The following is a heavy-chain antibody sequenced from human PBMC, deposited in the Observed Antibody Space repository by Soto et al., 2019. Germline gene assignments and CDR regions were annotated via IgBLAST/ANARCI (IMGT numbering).Heavy chain of an antibody. Sequence: GESLKISCKGSGYSFTSYWIGWVRQMPGKGLEWMGIIYPGDSDTRYSPSFQGQVTISADKSISTAYLQWSSLKASDTAMYYCARDIVRQFDSYYYMDVWGKGTTVTVSS. CDR1: GYSFTSYW. CDR3: ARDIVRQFDSYYYMDV. D-gene: IGHD2-15*01. CDR2: IYPGDSDT. V-gene: IGHV5-51*01. J-gene: IGHJ6*03.